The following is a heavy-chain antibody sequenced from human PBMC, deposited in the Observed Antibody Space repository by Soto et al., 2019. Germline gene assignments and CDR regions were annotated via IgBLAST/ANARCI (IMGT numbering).Heavy chain of an antibody. D-gene: IGHD3-22*01. V-gene: IGHV1-18*01. CDR1: GYTFANSG. Sequence: ASVKVSCKASGYTFANSGISWVRQAPGQGLEWMGWIGAYNGHTKYAQKLQGRVTMTTDTSTSTAYMELRSLKSDDTAVYYCAREDYYDSSGYLPVRYYFGMDVWGQGTTVTVSS. CDR2: IGAYNGHT. J-gene: IGHJ6*02. CDR3: AREDYYDSSGYLPVRYYFGMDV.